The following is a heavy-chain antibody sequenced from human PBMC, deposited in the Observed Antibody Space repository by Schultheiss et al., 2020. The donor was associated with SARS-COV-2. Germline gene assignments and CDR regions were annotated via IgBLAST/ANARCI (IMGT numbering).Heavy chain of an antibody. V-gene: IGHV4-28*03. D-gene: IGHD3-3*01. CDR2: IYYSGST. Sequence: SETLSLTCTVSGYSISSSNWWGWIRQPPGKGLEWIGYIYYSGSTNYNPSLKSRVTISVDTSKNQFSLKLTSLTAADTAIYYCARGNDFVYFFDSWGQGTLVTVSS. J-gene: IGHJ4*02. CDR3: ARGNDFVYFFDS. CDR1: GYSISSSNW.